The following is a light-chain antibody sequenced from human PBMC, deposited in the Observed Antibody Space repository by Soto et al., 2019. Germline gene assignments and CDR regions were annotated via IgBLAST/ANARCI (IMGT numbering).Light chain of an antibody. CDR1: QSLLHSNGYNY. CDR2: LGS. J-gene: IGKJ1*01. CDR3: MQALQTPAT. Sequence: DIVMTQSPLSLPVTPGEPASISCRSSQSLLHSNGYNYLDWYLQKPGQSPQLLIYLGSNRASGVPDRISGSGSGTGFTLKISRVEAEDVGVYYCMQALQTPATFGQGTKVEIK. V-gene: IGKV2-28*01.